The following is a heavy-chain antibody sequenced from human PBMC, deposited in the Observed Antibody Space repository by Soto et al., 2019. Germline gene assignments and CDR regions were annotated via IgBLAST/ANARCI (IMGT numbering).Heavy chain of an antibody. CDR1: GFSFTSSA. Sequence: VASVKVSCKASGFSFTSSAVQWVRQARGQRLEWIGWIVVGSGNTNYAQKFQERVTITRDMSTSTAYMELSSLRSEDTAVYYCAASSVSAPDDSSGDDAFDIWGQGTMVTVSS. J-gene: IGHJ3*02. CDR2: IVVGSGNT. CDR3: AASSVSAPDDSSGDDAFDI. D-gene: IGHD3-22*01. V-gene: IGHV1-58*01.